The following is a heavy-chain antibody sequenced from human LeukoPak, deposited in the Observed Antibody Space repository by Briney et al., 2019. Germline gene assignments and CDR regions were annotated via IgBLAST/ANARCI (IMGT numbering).Heavy chain of an antibody. J-gene: IGHJ4*02. CDR3: ARGSSSENFDY. CDR2: INHSGST. V-gene: IGHV4-34*01. Sequence: SETLSLTCAVYGGYFSGYYWSWIRQPPGKGLEWIGEINHSGSTNYNPSLKSRVTISVDTSKNQFSLKLSSVTAADTAVYYCARGSSSENFDYWGQGTLVTVSS. D-gene: IGHD6-6*01. CDR1: GGYFSGYY.